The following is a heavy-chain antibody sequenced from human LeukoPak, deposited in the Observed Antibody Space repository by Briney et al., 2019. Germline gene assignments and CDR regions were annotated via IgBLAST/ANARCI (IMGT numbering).Heavy chain of an antibody. CDR2: INHSGST. CDR1: GGSFSGYY. J-gene: IGHJ4*02. CDR3: ARGRRTRPFDY. V-gene: IGHV4-34*01. D-gene: IGHD1-14*01. Sequence: SETLSLTCAVYGGSFSGYYWSWIRQPPGKGLEWIGEINHSGSTNYNPSLKSRVTISVDTSKNQFSLKLSSVTAADTAVYYSARGRRTRPFDYWGQGTLVTVSS.